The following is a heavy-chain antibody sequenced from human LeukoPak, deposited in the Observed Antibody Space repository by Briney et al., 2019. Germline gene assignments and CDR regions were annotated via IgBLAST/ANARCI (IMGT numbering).Heavy chain of an antibody. D-gene: IGHD5-24*01. V-gene: IGHV3-33*01. Sequence: PGGSLRLSCAASGFTFSNYGMHWVRQAPGKGLEWVAVIRYDGTNKYCADSVRGRFTISRDNSKNTLYLQMNSLRADDTAVYYCARVKVEMATIGWLDPWGQGTLVTVSS. CDR3: ARVKVEMATIGWLDP. CDR2: IRYDGTNK. J-gene: IGHJ5*02. CDR1: GFTFSNYG.